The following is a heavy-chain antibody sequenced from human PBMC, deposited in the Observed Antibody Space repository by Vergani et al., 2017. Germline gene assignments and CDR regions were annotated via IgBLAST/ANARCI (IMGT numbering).Heavy chain of an antibody. J-gene: IGHJ5*02. CDR2: ISSSSSYT. CDR3: ARSGLRWCGESPVTPTWFDP. D-gene: IGHD3-10*01. CDR1: GFTFSDYY. Sequence: QVQLVESGGGLVKPGGSLRLSCAASGFTFSDYYMSWIRQAPGKGREWVSYISSSSSYTNYADSVKGGFTIARDNAKNALYQQMNSLRAEETAVYYCARSGLRWCGESPVTPTWFDPWGQGTLVTVSS. V-gene: IGHV3-11*05.